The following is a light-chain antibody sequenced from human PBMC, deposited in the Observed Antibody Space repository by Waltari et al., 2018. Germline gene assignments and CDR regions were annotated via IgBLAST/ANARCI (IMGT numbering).Light chain of an antibody. CDR1: QSISHY. CDR3: QQSYRTPPLT. V-gene: IGKV1-39*01. CDR2: ATS. J-gene: IGKJ4*01. Sequence: DIQMTQSPSSLSASVGDRVTITCRVSQSISHYLNWYQQKPGEAPKVLIYATSSLQSGVPSRFMGSGSGTEFTLNNISLQPEDFATYYCQQSYRTPPLTFGGGTKVEIK.